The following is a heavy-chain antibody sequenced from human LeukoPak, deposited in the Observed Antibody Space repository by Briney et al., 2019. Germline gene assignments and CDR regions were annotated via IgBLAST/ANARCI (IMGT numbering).Heavy chain of an antibody. CDR2: ISGSSSHK. CDR1: GFTFSSYS. CDR3: ARSAAGTYY. V-gene: IGHV3-21*01. J-gene: IGHJ4*02. Sequence: PGGSLRLSCVASGFTFSSYSMNWVRQAPGKGLEWVSSISGSSSHKYYTDSVKGRFTISRDNAKNSLYLQMNSLRAEDTAVYYCARSAAGTYYWGQGTLVTVSS. D-gene: IGHD1-1*01.